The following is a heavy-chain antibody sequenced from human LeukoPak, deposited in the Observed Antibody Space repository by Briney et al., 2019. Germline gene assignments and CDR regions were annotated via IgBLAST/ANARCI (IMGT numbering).Heavy chain of an antibody. CDR3: ARGGVGGYCPNGVCPINWVDP. CDR2: ISPYNGNT. J-gene: IGHJ5*02. CDR1: GYTFTNYG. V-gene: IGHV1-18*01. D-gene: IGHD2-8*01. Sequence: ASVKVSCKASGYTFTNYGVTRVRQAPGQGLEWMGWISPYNGNTDYTQKFQGRVTMTTDTSTSTAYMELRSLRSDDTAVYYCARGGVGGYCPNGVCPINWVDPWGQGTLVTVSS.